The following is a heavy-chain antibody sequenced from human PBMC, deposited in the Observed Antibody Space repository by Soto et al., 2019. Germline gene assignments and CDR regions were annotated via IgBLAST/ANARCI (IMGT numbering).Heavy chain of an antibody. CDR3: TKGPSIAAAGTGF. CDR1: GFTFSNAW. V-gene: IGHV3-15*01. CDR2: IKSKTDGGTT. Sequence: GGSLRLSCAASGFTFSNAWMSWVRQAPGKGLEWVGRIKSKTDGGTTDYAAPVKGTFTISRDDSKNTLYLQMNSLKTEDTGVYDCTKGPSIAAAGTGFWGQGTLVTVSS. J-gene: IGHJ4*02. D-gene: IGHD6-13*01.